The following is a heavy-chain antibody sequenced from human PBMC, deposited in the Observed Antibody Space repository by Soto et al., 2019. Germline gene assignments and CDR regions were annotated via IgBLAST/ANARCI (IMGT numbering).Heavy chain of an antibody. CDR1: GGTFSSYA. CDR2: IIPIFGTA. Sequence: VKVSCKASGGTFSSYAISWVRQAPGQGLEWMGGIIPIFGTANYAQKFQGRVTITADESTSTAYMELSSLRSEDTAVYYCARDDPYCSGGSCSYYYWGQGTLVTVSS. J-gene: IGHJ4*02. V-gene: IGHV1-69*13. D-gene: IGHD2-15*01. CDR3: ARDDPYCSGGSCSYYY.